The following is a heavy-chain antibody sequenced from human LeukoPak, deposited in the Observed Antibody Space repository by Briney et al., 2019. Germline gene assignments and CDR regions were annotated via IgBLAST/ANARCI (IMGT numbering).Heavy chain of an antibody. J-gene: IGHJ4*02. D-gene: IGHD5-18*01. CDR1: GFTFSSYG. Sequence: GGSLRLSCAASGFTFSSYGMHWVRQAPGKGLEWVAVISYDGSNKYYADSVKGRFTSSRDNSKNTLYLQMNSLRAEDTAVYYCAKDRDTAMDFDYWGQGTLVTVSS. V-gene: IGHV3-30*18. CDR2: ISYDGSNK. CDR3: AKDRDTAMDFDY.